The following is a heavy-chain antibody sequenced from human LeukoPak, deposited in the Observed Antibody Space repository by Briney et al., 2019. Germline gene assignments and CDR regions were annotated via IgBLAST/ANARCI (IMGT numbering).Heavy chain of an antibody. CDR2: IYYSGST. Sequence: SQTLSLTCTVSGGSISSGGYYWSWIRQHPGKGLEWIGYIYYSGSTYYNPSLKSRVTISVDTSKNQFSLKLSSVTAADTAVYYCARDTKSSDAFDIWGQGTMVTVSS. CDR1: GGSISSGGYY. J-gene: IGHJ3*02. V-gene: IGHV4-31*03. CDR3: ARDTKSSDAFDI. D-gene: IGHD3-3*01.